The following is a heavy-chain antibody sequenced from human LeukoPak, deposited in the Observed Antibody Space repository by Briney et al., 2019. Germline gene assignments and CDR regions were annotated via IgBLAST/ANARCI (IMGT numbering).Heavy chain of an antibody. CDR3: AREVWCSGDTCYRYAFDI. CDR2: VSPYNGKT. CDR1: GYPFSDYV. J-gene: IGHJ3*02. V-gene: IGHV1-18*01. Sequence: ASVKVSCKASGYPFSDYVIIWVRQAPGQGLEWMAYVSPYNGKTEYAQKIQGRVTVATDTSTSTAYMELRNLRSDDTALYYCAREVWCSGDTCYRYAFDIWGQGTMVTVSS. D-gene: IGHD2-15*01.